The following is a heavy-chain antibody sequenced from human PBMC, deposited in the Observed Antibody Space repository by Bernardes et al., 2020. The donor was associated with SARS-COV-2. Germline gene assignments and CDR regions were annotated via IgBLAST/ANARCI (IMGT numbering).Heavy chain of an antibody. Sequence: ASVKVSCKASGYTFNSHGISWVRQAPGQGLEWLGWILPHNGDTNYAEKVQGRVTMTTDTSTNTAYMELRSLRSGDTAVYYCARDRATGSYFVDDAFDFWGQGTVVIVSS. CDR1: GYTFNSHG. CDR3: ARDRATGSYFVDDAFDF. D-gene: IGHD1-26*01. V-gene: IGHV1-18*01. J-gene: IGHJ3*01. CDR2: ILPHNGDT.